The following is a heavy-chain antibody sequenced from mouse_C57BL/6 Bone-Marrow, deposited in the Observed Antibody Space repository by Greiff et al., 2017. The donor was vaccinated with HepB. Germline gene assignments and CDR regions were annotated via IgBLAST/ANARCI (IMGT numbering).Heavy chain of an antibody. CDR2: IDPETGGT. CDR3: TRRGYYGTY. J-gene: IGHJ2*01. CDR1: GYTFTDYE. V-gene: IGHV1-15*01. D-gene: IGHD1-1*01. Sequence: VKLMESGAELVRPGASVTLSCKASGYTFTDYEMHWVKQTPVHGLEWIGAIDPETGGTAYNQKFKGKAILTADKSSSTAYMELRSLTSEDSAVYYCTRRGYYGTYWGQGTTLTVSS.